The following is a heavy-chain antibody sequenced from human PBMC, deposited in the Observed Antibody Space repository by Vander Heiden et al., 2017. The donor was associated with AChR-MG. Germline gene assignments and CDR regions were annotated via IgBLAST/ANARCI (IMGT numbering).Heavy chain of an antibody. V-gene: IGHV1-69*01. CDR1: GGTFSSYA. J-gene: IGHJ4*02. CDR3: AKVGARPSPY. D-gene: IGHD6-6*01. Sequence: QVQLVQSGAEVKKPVSPVNVSCQASGGTFSSYAISWVRQAPGQGLEWMGGIIPIFGTANYAQKFQGRVTITADESTSTAYMELSSLRSEDTAVYYCAKVGARPSPYWGQGTLVTVSS. CDR2: IIPIFGTA.